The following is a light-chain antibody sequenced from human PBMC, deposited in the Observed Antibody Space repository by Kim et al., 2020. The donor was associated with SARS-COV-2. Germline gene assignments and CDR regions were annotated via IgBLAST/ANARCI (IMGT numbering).Light chain of an antibody. Sequence: QSALTQPASVSGSPGQSISISCTGTSDDFNNYNFVFWYQHHPDRAPKVIIYDVNQRLSGISNRFSGSKSDNTASLTISGLQAEDEADYYCCSYTTSSTLVFGGGTQLTVL. CDR3: CSYTTSSTLV. J-gene: IGLJ2*01. V-gene: IGLV2-14*03. CDR1: SDDFNNYNF. CDR2: DVN.